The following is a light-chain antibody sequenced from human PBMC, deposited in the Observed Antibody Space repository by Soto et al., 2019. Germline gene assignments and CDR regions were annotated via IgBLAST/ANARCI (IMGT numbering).Light chain of an antibody. Sequence: EILMTQSPATLSVSPGGRATLSCRASQSVSSDFAWYQQKPGQAPRLVIYDTSTRATGIPARFSGRVSGTEFTLTISSLQSEEISVYYCQQYKRWPELTVGQGTRMEIK. V-gene: IGKV3-15*01. CDR3: QQYKRWPELT. CDR2: DTS. J-gene: IGKJ5*01. CDR1: QSVSSD.